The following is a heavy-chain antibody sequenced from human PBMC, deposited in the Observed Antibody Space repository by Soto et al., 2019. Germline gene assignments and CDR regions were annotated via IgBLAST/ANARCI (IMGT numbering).Heavy chain of an antibody. J-gene: IGHJ4*02. CDR3: ASTDHDYEDY. V-gene: IGHV4-39*01. CDR1: GGSISSSSYY. Sequence: PSETLSLTCTVSGGSISSSSYYWGWIRQPPGKGLEWIGSIYYSGSTYYNPSLKSRVTISVDTSKNQFSLKLSSVTAADTAVYYCASTDHDYEDYWGQGTLVTVSS. CDR2: IYYSGST. D-gene: IGHD4-17*01.